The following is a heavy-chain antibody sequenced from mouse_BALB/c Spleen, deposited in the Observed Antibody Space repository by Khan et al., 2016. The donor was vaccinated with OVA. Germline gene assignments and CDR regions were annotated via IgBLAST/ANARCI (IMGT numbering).Heavy chain of an antibody. V-gene: IGHV5-6-3*01. CDR2: INSNGGTS. Sequence: EVELVESGGGLVQPGGSLKLSCAASGFTFSGYGMSWVRQTPDKRLELVRTINSNGGTSYYPDSVKGRFTISRDNAKNTLHLQMSSLKSEDTARYCCARSDYRYDEGYWYCDVWGAGTTVTVSS. CDR1: GFTFSGYG. J-gene: IGHJ1*01. D-gene: IGHD2-14*01. CDR3: ARSDYRYDEGYWYCDV.